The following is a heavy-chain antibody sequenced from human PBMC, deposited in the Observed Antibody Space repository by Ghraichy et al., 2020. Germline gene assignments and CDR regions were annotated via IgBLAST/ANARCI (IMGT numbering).Heavy chain of an antibody. V-gene: IGHV3-33*01. Sequence: GESLNISCTGSGFTFSGYGMHWVRQAPGKGLEWVAVIWSDGNKKYYADSVKGRFTISRDNSKNTLYLQMNSLRAEDTAVYYCARAGYCSGGKCYNYYYGMDVWGQGTTVTVSS. CDR3: ARAGYCSGGKCYNYYYGMDV. J-gene: IGHJ6*02. D-gene: IGHD2-15*01. CDR2: IWSDGNKK. CDR1: GFTFSGYG.